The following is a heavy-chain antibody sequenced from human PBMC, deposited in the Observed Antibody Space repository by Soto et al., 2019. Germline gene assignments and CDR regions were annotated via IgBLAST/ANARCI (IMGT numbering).Heavy chain of an antibody. V-gene: IGHV3-21*01. D-gene: IGHD3-22*01. CDR2: ISSSSSYT. CDR3: ARDTGYYDSSGYYLDAFDI. Sequence: LYFAASEFGFSRYSMNWVRQAAGEALEWVSSISSSSSYTYYADSVKGRFTISRDNAKNSLYLQMNSPRAEDTAVYYCARDTGYYDSSGYYLDAFDIWGQGTMVTVSS. CDR1: EFGFSRYS. J-gene: IGHJ3*02.